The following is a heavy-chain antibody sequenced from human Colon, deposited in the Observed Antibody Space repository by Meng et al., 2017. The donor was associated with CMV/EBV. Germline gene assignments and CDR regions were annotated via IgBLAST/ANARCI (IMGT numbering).Heavy chain of an antibody. D-gene: IGHD5-24*01. J-gene: IGHJ4*02. CDR3: AGVGGDGYTLRLYYFDY. CDR2: IYHSGTT. V-gene: IGHV4-59*01. Sequence: SETLSLTCTVSGGSITSSYWSWIRQLPGKGLEWIGYIYHSGTTNYNPSLKSRVTMSLDTSQNQFSLRLTSVTAADTAVYYCAGVGGDGYTLRLYYFDYWGQGTLVTVSS. CDR1: GGSITSSY.